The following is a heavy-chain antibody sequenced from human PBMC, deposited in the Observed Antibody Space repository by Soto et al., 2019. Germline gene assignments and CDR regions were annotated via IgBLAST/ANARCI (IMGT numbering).Heavy chain of an antibody. Sequence: QVQLQESGPGLVKPSHTLSLSCTVSGDSVSCVDSHWGWIPQPPGQALEWIGYPSFSGYTSYPTCLRRRLTISVDKSKSRFSLSLTSVTAADTAIYYCVRGGNPYQYATTGSGTFDKWGQGTLVFVSS. CDR3: VRGGNPYQYATTGSGTFDK. CDR1: GDSVSCVDSH. J-gene: IGHJ4*02. D-gene: IGHD3-10*01. V-gene: IGHV4-30-4*01. CDR2: PSFSGYT.